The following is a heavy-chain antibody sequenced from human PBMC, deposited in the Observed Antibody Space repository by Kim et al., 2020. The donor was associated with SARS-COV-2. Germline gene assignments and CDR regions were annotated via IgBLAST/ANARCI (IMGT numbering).Heavy chain of an antibody. Sequence: IYYHGSTNYNPSLKSGVTISVDTAKNQFSLKLSSVTAADKAVYYCARGFDLWGRGTLVTVSS. V-gene: IGHV4-59*09. CDR2: IYYHGST. CDR3: ARGFDL. J-gene: IGHJ2*01.